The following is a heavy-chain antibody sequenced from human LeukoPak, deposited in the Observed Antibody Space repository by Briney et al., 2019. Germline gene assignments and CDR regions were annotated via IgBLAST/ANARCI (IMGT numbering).Heavy chain of an antibody. CDR3: TPGYATPSHDGY. CDR2: IKSTANAETT. V-gene: IGHV3-15*01. D-gene: IGHD2-2*01. Sequence: AGTLRLSCAAAGFSFSNSWMNWARQAPGKGLEWIALIKSTANAETTAYAAPVKGQFTISSDDSQNTLSLQMYSLKTEDTGVYFCTPGYATPSHDGYWGQGTLVTVSS. J-gene: IGHJ4*02. CDR1: GFSFSNSW.